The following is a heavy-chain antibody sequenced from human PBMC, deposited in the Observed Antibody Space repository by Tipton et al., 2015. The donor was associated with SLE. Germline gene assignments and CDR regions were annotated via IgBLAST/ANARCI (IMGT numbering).Heavy chain of an antibody. CDR1: GVSISSHY. CDR3: ARREFWTGYVDY. J-gene: IGHJ4*02. V-gene: IGHV4-59*11. CDR2: IYYSGST. D-gene: IGHD3/OR15-3a*01. Sequence: TLSLTCTVSGVSISSHYWSWIRQPPGKGLEWIGYIYYSGSTNYHPSLKGRGTISVDTSKNQFSLKLTSVTAADTSVYYCARREFWTGYVDYWCQGTLVTVSS.